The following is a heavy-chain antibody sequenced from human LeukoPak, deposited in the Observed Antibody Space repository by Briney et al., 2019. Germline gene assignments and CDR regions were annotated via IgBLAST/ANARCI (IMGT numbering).Heavy chain of an antibody. Sequence: PSETLSLTYSVSGASISGGTYYWGWIRQPPGKGLEWIGSIYYTGSTYDNPSLKSRVTISVDTSKNQFSLKLSSVTAADTAVYYCARRGGSGRAFDYWGQGTLVTVSS. V-gene: IGHV4-39*01. CDR1: GASISGGTYY. CDR2: IYYTGST. D-gene: IGHD1-26*01. CDR3: ARRGGSGRAFDY. J-gene: IGHJ4*02.